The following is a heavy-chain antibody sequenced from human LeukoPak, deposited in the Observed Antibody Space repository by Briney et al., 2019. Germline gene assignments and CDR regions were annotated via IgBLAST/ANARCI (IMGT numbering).Heavy chain of an antibody. Sequence: PGGSLRLSCAASGFTFGNYWMSWVRQAPGRGLEWVANIKQDGSEKYYVESVKGRFTISRDNAKNSLYLQMNSLGAEDTAVYYCVRDKIVGATNFDYWGQGTLVTVSS. D-gene: IGHD1-26*01. V-gene: IGHV3-7*01. CDR2: IKQDGSEK. CDR3: VRDKIVGATNFDY. J-gene: IGHJ4*02. CDR1: GFTFGNYW.